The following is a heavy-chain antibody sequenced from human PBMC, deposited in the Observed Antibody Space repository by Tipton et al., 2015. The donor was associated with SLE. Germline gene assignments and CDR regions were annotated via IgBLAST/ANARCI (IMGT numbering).Heavy chain of an antibody. J-gene: IGHJ4*02. Sequence: LRLSCAVYGGSFSGYYWSWIRQPPGKGLEWIGEINHSGSTNYNPSLKSRVTISVDTSKNQFSLKLSSVTAADTAVYYCARVSSSTRYSFPFDFWGQGVLVTVSA. CDR1: GGSFSGYY. D-gene: IGHD2-21*01. CDR3: ARVSSSTRYSFPFDF. CDR2: INHSGST. V-gene: IGHV4-34*01.